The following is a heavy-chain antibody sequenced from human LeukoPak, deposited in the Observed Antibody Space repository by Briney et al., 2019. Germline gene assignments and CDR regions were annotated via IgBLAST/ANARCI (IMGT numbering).Heavy chain of an antibody. J-gene: IGHJ6*02. CDR1: GFTFTYVA. CDR2: MSLVADTT. Sequence: GGSLRLSCDASGFTFTYVAMNWVRQAPGKGLEWVSSMSLVADTTYYADSVKGRFIISADNSKNTLYLQMNSLRAEDTAVYYCARWKDYSYGMDVWGQGTTVTVSS. D-gene: IGHD1-1*01. V-gene: IGHV3-23*01. CDR3: ARWKDYSYGMDV.